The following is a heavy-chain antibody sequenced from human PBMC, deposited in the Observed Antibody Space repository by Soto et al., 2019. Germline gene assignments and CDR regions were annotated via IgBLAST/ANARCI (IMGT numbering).Heavy chain of an antibody. D-gene: IGHD3-22*01. Sequence: QVQLVQSGAEVKKPGASVKVSCKASGYTFTSYDINWVRQATGQGLEWMGWMNPNSGNTGYAQKFQGRVTRTRNTSILTAYMELGGLRFEDTAGYYCASGITLILVATHACDIWGQGTMVTFSS. CDR1: GYTFTSYD. CDR3: ASGITLILVATHACDI. CDR2: MNPNSGNT. J-gene: IGHJ3*02. V-gene: IGHV1-8*01.